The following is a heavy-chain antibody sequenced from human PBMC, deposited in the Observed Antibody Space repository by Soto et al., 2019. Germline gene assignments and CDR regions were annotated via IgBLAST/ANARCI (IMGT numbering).Heavy chain of an antibody. D-gene: IGHD2-15*01. J-gene: IGHJ6*02. V-gene: IGHV1-18*01. CDR3: AREVVRCSGGCCYPGYYYYGMDV. CDR1: GYTFTSYG. CDR2: ISAYNGNT. Sequence: QVQLVQSGAEVKKPGASVKVSCKASGYTFTSYGISWVRQAPGQGLEWMGWISAYNGNTNYAQKLQGRVTMTTDTSTSTAYMELRGRRSDDTAVYYCAREVVRCSGGCCYPGYYYYGMDVWGQGTTVTVSS.